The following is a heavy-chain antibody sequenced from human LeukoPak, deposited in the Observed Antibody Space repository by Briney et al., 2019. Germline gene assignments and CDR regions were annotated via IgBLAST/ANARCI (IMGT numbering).Heavy chain of an antibody. Sequence: GGSLRLSCAASGFTFSNYAMSWVRQAPGKGLEWVSSIYFSGGNTYSADSVKGRFTISRDNSRNTLYLQMNSLRADDTAVYYCVKDQGEAIVPRRFDYWGQGTLVTVSS. J-gene: IGHJ4*02. CDR1: GFTFSNYA. CDR3: VKDQGEAIVPRRFDY. V-gene: IGHV3-23*01. CDR2: IYFSGGNT. D-gene: IGHD6-6*01.